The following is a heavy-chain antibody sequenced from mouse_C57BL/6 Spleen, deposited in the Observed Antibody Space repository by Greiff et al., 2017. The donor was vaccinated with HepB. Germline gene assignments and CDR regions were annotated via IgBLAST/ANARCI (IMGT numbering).Heavy chain of an antibody. CDR1: GYTFTSYG. Sequence: VKLQESGAELARPGASVKLSCKASGYTFTSYGISWVKQRTGQGLEWIGEIYPRSGNTYYNEKFKGKATLTADKSSSTAYMELRSLTSEDSAVYFCARLDGSSYEGYFDYWGQGTTLTVSS. CDR3: ARLDGSSYEGYFDY. V-gene: IGHV1-81*01. J-gene: IGHJ2*01. CDR2: IYPRSGNT. D-gene: IGHD1-1*01.